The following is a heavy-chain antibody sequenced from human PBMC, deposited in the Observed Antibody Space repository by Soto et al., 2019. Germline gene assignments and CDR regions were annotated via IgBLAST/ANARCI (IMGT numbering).Heavy chain of an antibody. CDR3: AREYSGYDYYYYGMDV. CDR1: GLTSSSYG. D-gene: IGHD5-12*01. Sequence: GGFLRLSCAASGLTSSSYGMPWARQAAGMGLEWVAVIWYDGNNKYYADTVKGRFTISKDNSKNTLYLKMNSVRAEDTCVYYCAREYSGYDYYYYGMDVWGQGTTVTVSS. V-gene: IGHV3-33*01. CDR2: IWYDGNNK. J-gene: IGHJ6*02.